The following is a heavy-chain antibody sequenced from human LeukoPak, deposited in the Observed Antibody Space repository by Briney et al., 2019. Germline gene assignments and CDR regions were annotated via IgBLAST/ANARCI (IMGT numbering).Heavy chain of an antibody. CDR3: AKAGRIITIFGDY. V-gene: IGHV3-23*01. Sequence: PGGSLRLSCAASGFTFSSYAMSWVRQAPGKGLEWVSAISGSGGSTYYADSMKGRFTISRDNSKNTLYLQMNSQRAEDTAVYYCAKAGRIITIFGDYWGQGTLVTVSS. CDR1: GFTFSSYA. J-gene: IGHJ4*02. CDR2: ISGSGGST. D-gene: IGHD3-3*01.